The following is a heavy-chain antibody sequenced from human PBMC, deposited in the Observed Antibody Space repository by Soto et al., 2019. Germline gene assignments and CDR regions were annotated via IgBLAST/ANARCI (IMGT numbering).Heavy chain of an antibody. Sequence: GASVKVSCKASHYAFTNYGINWVRQAPGQGLEWMGGIIPIFGTANYAQKFQGRVTITADESTSTAYMELSSLRSEDTAVYYCASSVAKYYYYGMDVWGQGTTVTVSS. CDR3: ASSVAKYYYYGMDV. CDR2: IIPIFGTA. J-gene: IGHJ6*02. CDR1: HYAFTNYG. V-gene: IGHV1-69*13. D-gene: IGHD5-12*01.